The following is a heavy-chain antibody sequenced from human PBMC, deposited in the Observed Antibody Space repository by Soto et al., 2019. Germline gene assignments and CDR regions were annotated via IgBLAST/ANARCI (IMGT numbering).Heavy chain of an antibody. CDR2: IVVGSGNT. V-gene: IGHV1-58*01. CDR3: AAAYDFWRGYTDHAFDI. Sequence: SVKVSCKASGFTFTSSAVQWVRQARGQRLEWIGWIVVGSGNTNYAQKFQERVTITRDMSTSTAYMELSSLRSEDTAVYYCAAAYDFWRGYTDHAFDIWGQGTMVTVSS. J-gene: IGHJ3*02. CDR1: GFTFTSSA. D-gene: IGHD3-3*01.